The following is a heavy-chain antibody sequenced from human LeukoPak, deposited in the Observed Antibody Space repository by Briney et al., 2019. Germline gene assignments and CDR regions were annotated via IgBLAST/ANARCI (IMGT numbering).Heavy chain of an antibody. D-gene: IGHD6-6*01. CDR1: GYSISSGYY. CDR3: ARDVGARLPGY. V-gene: IGHV4-38-2*02. Sequence: PSETLSLTRTVSGYSISSGYYWGWIRQPPGKGLEWIGEMYHSGNTNYNPSLKSRAAISVDKSQNQFSLKLNSVTAADTAVYYCARDVGARLPGYWGQGILVTVSS. J-gene: IGHJ4*02. CDR2: MYHSGNT.